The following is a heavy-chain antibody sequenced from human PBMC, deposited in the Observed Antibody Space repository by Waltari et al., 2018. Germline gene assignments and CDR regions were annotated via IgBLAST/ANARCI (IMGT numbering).Heavy chain of an antibody. CDR2: ISSSSSTI. CDR1: GFTFSSYS. CDR3: AREQQPPRTDYYYYYGMDV. D-gene: IGHD6-13*01. V-gene: IGHV3-48*01. Sequence: EVQLVESGGGLVQPGGSLRLSCAASGFTFSSYSMNWVRQAPGQGLEWVSYISSSSSTIYYADSVKGRFTISRDNAKNSLYLQMNSLRAEDTAVYYCAREQQPPRTDYYYYYGMDVWGQGTTVTVSS. J-gene: IGHJ6*02.